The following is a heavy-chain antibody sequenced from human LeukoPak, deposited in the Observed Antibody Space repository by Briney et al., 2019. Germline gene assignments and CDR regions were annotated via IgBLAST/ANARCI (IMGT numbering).Heavy chain of an antibody. V-gene: IGHV3-23*01. Sequence: GGSLRLSCAASGFTFSSYALNWVRQAPRKGLEWVSGISNNGVNRNYADSVKGRFKISRDNSKNTLYLQMNSLRAEDTAVYYCAKGEFGRGWPNWGQGTLVTVSS. CDR3: AKGEFGRGWPN. CDR1: GFTFSSYA. J-gene: IGHJ4*02. CDR2: ISNNGVNR. D-gene: IGHD6-19*01.